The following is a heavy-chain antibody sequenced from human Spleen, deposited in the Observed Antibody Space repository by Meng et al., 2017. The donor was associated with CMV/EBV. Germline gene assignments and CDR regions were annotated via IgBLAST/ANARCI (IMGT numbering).Heavy chain of an antibody. CDR2: INPNSGGT. CDR1: GYTFTGSY. Sequence: ASVKVSCKASGYTFTGSYMHWVRQAPGQGLEWMGWINPNSGGTNCAQKFQGRVTMTRDTSITTAYMELSRLISDDTAVYFCARKGYDALTGYYSFDYWGQGTLVTVSS. V-gene: IGHV1-2*02. CDR3: ARKGYDALTGYYSFDY. J-gene: IGHJ4*02. D-gene: IGHD3-9*01.